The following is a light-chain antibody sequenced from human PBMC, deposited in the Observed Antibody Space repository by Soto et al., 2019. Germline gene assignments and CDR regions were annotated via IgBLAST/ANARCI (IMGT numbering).Light chain of an antibody. CDR2: NTY. Sequence: QSVLTQPPSASGTPGQRVTISCSGSNSNIGSSAVNWYQHLPGTAPKLLIFNTYQRPSGVPDRFSGSKSGTSASLAISGLQSDDEADYYCAAWDDSLNGYVVFGGGTKLTVL. V-gene: IGLV1-44*01. CDR1: NSNIGSSA. CDR3: AAWDDSLNGYVV. J-gene: IGLJ2*01.